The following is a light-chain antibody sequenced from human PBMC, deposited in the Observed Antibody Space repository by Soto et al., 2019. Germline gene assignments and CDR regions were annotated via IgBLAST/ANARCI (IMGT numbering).Light chain of an antibody. CDR3: QQYGSSPRT. CDR2: DAS. J-gene: IGKJ1*01. V-gene: IGKV3-20*01. CDR1: QYVSSSS. Sequence: EMVLTQSPGTLSLSPGERATLSCRASQYVSSSSLAWYQQKRGQAPRLLIHDASSRATGIPDRFSGSGSGTDFTLTISRLEPEDFAVYYCQQYGSSPRTFGQGTKVEVK.